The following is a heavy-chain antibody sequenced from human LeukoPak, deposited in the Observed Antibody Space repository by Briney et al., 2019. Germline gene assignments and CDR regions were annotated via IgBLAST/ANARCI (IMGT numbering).Heavy chain of an antibody. D-gene: IGHD3-16*01. Sequence: SVKVSCKASGGTFSSYAISWVRQAPGQGLAWMGRIIPIFGTANYAQKFQGRVTITTDESTSTAYIELSSLRPEDTAVYYCARDPLGDYVWGSYFDWGQGTLVTVSS. CDR2: IIPIFGTA. CDR1: GGTFSSYA. J-gene: IGHJ4*02. V-gene: IGHV1-69*05. CDR3: ARDPLGDYVWGSYFD.